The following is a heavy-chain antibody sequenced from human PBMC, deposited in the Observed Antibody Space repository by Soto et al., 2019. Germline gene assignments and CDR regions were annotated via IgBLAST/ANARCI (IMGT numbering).Heavy chain of an antibody. CDR1: GYTFTGYY. CDR3: ARGVKEQWLSDAFDI. V-gene: IGHV1-2*04. CDR2: INPNSGGT. J-gene: IGHJ3*02. Sequence: AASVKVSCKASGYTFTGYYMHWVRQAPGQGLEWMGWINPNSGGTNYAQKFQGWVTMTRDTSISTAYMELSRLRSDDTAVYYCARGVKEQWLSDAFDIWGQGTMVTVSS. D-gene: IGHD6-19*01.